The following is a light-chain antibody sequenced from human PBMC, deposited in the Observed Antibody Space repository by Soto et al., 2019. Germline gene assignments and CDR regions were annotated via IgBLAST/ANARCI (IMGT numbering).Light chain of an antibody. Sequence: DVRMTQSPSSLSASVGDTITITCRASQTITTYLNWIQQKPGESPRLLIYGASTLHDGVPSRFSGSRSGTDFTLTISGLQPEDFATYHCQQTYSDISFGGGTRV. CDR2: GAS. V-gene: IGKV1-39*01. J-gene: IGKJ4*01. CDR3: QQTYSDIS. CDR1: QTITTY.